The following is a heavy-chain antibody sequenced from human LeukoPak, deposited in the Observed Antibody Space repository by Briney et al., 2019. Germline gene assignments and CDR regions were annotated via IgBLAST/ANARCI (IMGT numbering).Heavy chain of an antibody. CDR2: IISSCSYT. J-gene: IGHJ3*02. CDR1: GYTFCSYS. V-gene: IGHV3-21*04. D-gene: IGHD3-16*01. CDR3: ARGLGAANNAFDI. Sequence: GGSLRLFCAASGYTFCSYSMNWVRQATGKGLEWVSSIISSCSYTCYADSVKGRFTISRDNAKNSLYLQMNSLRAEDTALYHCARGLGAANNAFDIWGQGTMVTVSS.